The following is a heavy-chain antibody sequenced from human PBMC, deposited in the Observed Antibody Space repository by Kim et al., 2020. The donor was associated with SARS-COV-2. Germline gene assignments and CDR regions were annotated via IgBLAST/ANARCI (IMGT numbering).Heavy chain of an antibody. J-gene: IGHJ4*02. V-gene: IGHV3-7*01. Sequence: IQPDGSEKYYVDSVKGRLTISGDNAKNSLFLQMNSLGDDDTAVYYCTGVDYWGQGTLVTVSS. CDR3: TGVDY. CDR2: IQPDGSEK.